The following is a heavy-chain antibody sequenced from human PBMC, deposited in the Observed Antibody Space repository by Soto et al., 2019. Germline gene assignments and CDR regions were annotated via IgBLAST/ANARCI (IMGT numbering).Heavy chain of an antibody. CDR2: IYSGGST. CDR1: GFTVSSNY. D-gene: IGHD3-9*01. J-gene: IGHJ6*02. V-gene: IGHV3-53*01. Sequence: GSLRLSCAASGFTVSSNYMSWVRQAPGKGLEWVSVIYSGGSTYYADSVKGRFTISRDNSKNTLYLQMNSLRAEDTAVYYCARAGLRYFDWLPLGMDVWGQGTTVTVSS. CDR3: ARAGLRYFDWLPLGMDV.